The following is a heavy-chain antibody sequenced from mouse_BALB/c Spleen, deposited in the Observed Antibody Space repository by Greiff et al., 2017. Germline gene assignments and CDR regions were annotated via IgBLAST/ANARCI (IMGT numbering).Heavy chain of an antibody. CDR3: ASARYDRSYAMDY. V-gene: IGHV5-17*02. CDR2: ISSGSSTI. J-gene: IGHJ4*01. Sequence: EVMLVESGGGLVQPGGSLKLSCAASGFTFSSFGMHWVRQAPEQGLEWVAYISSGSSTIYYADTVKGRFTISRDNPKNTLFLQMTSLRSEDTAMYYCASARYDRSYAMDYGGQGTSVTVSS. D-gene: IGHD2-14*01. CDR1: GFTFSSFG.